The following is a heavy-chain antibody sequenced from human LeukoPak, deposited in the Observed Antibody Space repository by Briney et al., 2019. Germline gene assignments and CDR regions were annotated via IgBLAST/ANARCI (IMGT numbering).Heavy chain of an antibody. CDR2: ISSSSSPI. CDR1: GFTFSSYS. D-gene: IGHD1-26*01. Sequence: GGSLRLSCAASGFTFSSYSMNWVRLAPGKGLEWVSYISSSSSPIYYADSVRGRFTISRDNAKNSLYLQMNSLRAEDTAVYYCARTTWELPFDYWGQGTLVTVSS. CDR3: ARTTWELPFDY. J-gene: IGHJ4*02. V-gene: IGHV3-48*01.